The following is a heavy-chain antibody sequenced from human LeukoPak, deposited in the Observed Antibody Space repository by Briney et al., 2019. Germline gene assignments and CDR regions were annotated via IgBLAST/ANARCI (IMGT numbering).Heavy chain of an antibody. V-gene: IGHV3-48*01. CDR1: GFTFSSYS. J-gene: IGHJ3*02. Sequence: GGSLRLSCAASGFTFSSYSMNWVRQAPGKGLEWVSYISSSSSTIYYADSVKGRFTISRDNAKNSLYLQMNSLRAEDTAVYYCAREGRLGIRGVAAFDIWGQGTMVTVSS. CDR3: AREGRLGIRGVAAFDI. CDR2: ISSSSSTI. D-gene: IGHD7-27*01.